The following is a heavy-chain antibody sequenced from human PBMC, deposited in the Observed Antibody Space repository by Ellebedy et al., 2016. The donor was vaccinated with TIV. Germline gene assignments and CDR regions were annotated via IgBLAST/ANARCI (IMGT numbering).Heavy chain of an antibody. J-gene: IGHJ4*02. CDR2: IKEDGSDK. CDR3: ATSRSLDY. Sequence: GESLKISCAASGFTFSNYWMNWVRQAPGKGLEWVANIKEDGSDKNFVDSVKGRFAISRDNADNSLYLQMNSLRVEDTAVYYCATSRSLDYWGQGTLVTVSS. D-gene: IGHD3-10*01. V-gene: IGHV3-7*03. CDR1: GFTFSNYW.